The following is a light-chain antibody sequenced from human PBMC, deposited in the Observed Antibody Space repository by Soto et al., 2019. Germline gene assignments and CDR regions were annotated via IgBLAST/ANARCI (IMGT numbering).Light chain of an antibody. CDR2: GAS. Sequence: EIVLTQSPGTLSLSTGEGATLSCRASQNVDSNYLAWYQQRPGQAPRLLIYGASTRATGIPARFSGSGSGTEFTLTISSLQSEDFAVYYCQQYNNWPRTFGQGTKVDIK. CDR3: QQYNNWPRT. CDR1: QNVDSN. J-gene: IGKJ1*01. V-gene: IGKV3-15*01.